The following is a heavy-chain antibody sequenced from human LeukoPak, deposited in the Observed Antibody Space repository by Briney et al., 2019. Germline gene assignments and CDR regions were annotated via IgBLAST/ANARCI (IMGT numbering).Heavy chain of an antibody. D-gene: IGHD6-19*01. Sequence: ASVTVSFTSSAYTFTIYGISWVRQAHAQGLEWMGWISIYNGYANYAQKLQGRVTMTTETSTSTAYMELRSLRSDDTAVYYCARNSSDWYGYMDVWGKGTTVTVSS. CDR3: ARNSSDWYGYMDV. J-gene: IGHJ6*04. V-gene: IGHV1-18*01. CDR2: ISIYNGYA. CDR1: AYTFTIYG.